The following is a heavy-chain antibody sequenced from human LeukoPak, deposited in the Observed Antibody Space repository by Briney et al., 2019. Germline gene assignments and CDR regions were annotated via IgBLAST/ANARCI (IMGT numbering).Heavy chain of an antibody. D-gene: IGHD1-26*01. CDR2: ISGSGGST. V-gene: IGHV3-23*01. CDR3: ARDFSDEYYYMDV. Sequence: PGGSLRLSCAASGFTFNNYAMSWVRQAPGKGLEWVSAISGSGGSTYYADSVKGRFTISRDNAKNSLYLQMNSLRAEDTAVYYCARDFSDEYYYMDVWGKGTTVTISS. J-gene: IGHJ6*03. CDR1: GFTFNNYA.